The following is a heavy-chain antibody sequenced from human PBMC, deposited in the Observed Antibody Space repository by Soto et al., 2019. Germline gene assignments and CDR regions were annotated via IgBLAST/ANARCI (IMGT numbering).Heavy chain of an antibody. D-gene: IGHD3-9*01. Sequence: ASVKVSCKVSGYTLTELSMHWVRQAPGKGLEWMGGFDPEDGETIYAQKYQGRDTMTEDTSTDTAYMELSSLRSEDTAVYYCATEKRKYDILTGPFPWGQGTLVTVSS. J-gene: IGHJ5*02. V-gene: IGHV1-24*01. CDR1: GYTLTELS. CDR3: ATEKRKYDILTGPFP. CDR2: FDPEDGET.